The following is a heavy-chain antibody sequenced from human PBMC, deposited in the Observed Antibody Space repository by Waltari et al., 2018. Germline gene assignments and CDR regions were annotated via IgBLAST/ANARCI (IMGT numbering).Heavy chain of an antibody. Sequence: EVQLVESGGGLVKPGGSLRLSCAASGFTLGSYSMNWVRQAPGKGLEGVSSISSSSSYIYYADSVKGRFTISRDNAKNSLYLQMNSLRAEDTAVYYCARDMARASVPDYWGQGTLVTVSS. CDR2: ISSSSSYI. CDR3: ARDMARASVPDY. D-gene: IGHD3-10*01. CDR1: GFTLGSYS. J-gene: IGHJ4*02. V-gene: IGHV3-21*01.